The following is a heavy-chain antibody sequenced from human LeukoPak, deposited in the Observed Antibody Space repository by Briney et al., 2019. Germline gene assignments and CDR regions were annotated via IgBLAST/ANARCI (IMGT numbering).Heavy chain of an antibody. CDR2: ISSSSSYI. V-gene: IGHV3-21*01. J-gene: IGHJ4*02. CDR1: GFTFSSYS. Sequence: GGSLRLSCVASGFTFSSYSMNWVRQAPGKGLEWVSSISSSSSYIYYADSVKGRFTISRDNAKNSLYLQMNSLRAEDTAVYYCARKNYGDPYFDYWGQGTLVTVSS. D-gene: IGHD4-17*01. CDR3: ARKNYGDPYFDY.